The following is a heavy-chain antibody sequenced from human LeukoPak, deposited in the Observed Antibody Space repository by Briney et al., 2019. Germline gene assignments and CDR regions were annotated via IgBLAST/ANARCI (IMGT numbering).Heavy chain of an antibody. J-gene: IGHJ5*02. CDR3: ARGAIAAAGGANWFDP. Sequence: PSETLSLTCTVSGGSISSGGYYWSWIRQPPGKGLEWIGYIYHSGSTYYNPSLKSRVTISVDRSKNQFSLKLSSVTAADTAVYYCARGAIAAAGGANWFDPWGQGTLVTVSS. V-gene: IGHV4-30-2*01. D-gene: IGHD6-13*01. CDR2: IYHSGST. CDR1: GGSISSGGYY.